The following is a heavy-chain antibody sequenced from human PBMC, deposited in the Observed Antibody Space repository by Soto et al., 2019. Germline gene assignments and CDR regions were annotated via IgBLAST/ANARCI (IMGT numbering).Heavy chain of an antibody. D-gene: IGHD1-26*01. Sequence: QVQLVQSGAEVKKPGSSVTVSCQASGGTFSSYTISWVRQAPGQGLEWMAGISPIFGTPIYAQKFQDRVTITADDATMTAYMEMNRLTSEDTAVYYCARVVVGSRRRLDYWGQGTLVTIS. CDR2: ISPIFGTP. CDR3: ARVVVGSRRRLDY. CDR1: GGTFSSYT. J-gene: IGHJ4*02. V-gene: IGHV1-69*01.